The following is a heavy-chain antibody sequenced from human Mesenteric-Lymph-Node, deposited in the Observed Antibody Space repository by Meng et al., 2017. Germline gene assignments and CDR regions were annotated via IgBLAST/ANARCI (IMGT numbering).Heavy chain of an antibody. D-gene: IGHD5-24*01. Sequence: ASVKVSCKASGYTFTSYDINWVRQATGQGLEWMGWMNPNSGNTGYAQKFQGRVTMTTDTSTSTAYVELRSLRSDDTAVYYCARDDETINAFDIWGQGTMVTVSS. V-gene: IGHV1-8*02. CDR3: ARDDETINAFDI. CDR1: GYTFTSYD. CDR2: MNPNSGNT. J-gene: IGHJ3*02.